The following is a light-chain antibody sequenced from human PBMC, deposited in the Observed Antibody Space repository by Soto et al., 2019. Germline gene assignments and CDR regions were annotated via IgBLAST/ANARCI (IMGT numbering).Light chain of an antibody. J-gene: IGKJ1*01. V-gene: IGKV1-5*01. CDR2: DAS. CDR1: PSISRW. Sequence: GARVTITCRASPSISRWFAWYQQKPGGAPKLLIYDASSWRGGVPSEICGSSSGTEFSLTITSLQPEDFATYYCHQKDGTPPWTFGRGTKVDIK. CDR3: HQKDGTPPWT.